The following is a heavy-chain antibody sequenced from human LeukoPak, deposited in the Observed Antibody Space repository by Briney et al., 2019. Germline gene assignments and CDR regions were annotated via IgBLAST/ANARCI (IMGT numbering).Heavy chain of an antibody. V-gene: IGHV4-34*01. CDR1: GGSFSGFY. D-gene: IGHD2-15*01. Sequence: SETLSLTCTVYGGSFSGFYWNWIRQPPGKGLEWIGEINHSGGTNYNPSLKSRVTISLDTPKNQFSLKLSSVTAADTAVYYCARDVGDCSGGSCYSWFDPWGQGTLVTVSS. CDR3: ARDVGDCSGGSCYSWFDP. CDR2: INHSGGT. J-gene: IGHJ5*02.